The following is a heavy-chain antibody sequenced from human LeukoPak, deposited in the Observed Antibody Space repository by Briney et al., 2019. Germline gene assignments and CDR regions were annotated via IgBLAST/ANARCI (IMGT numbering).Heavy chain of an antibody. V-gene: IGHV3-21*01. Sequence: GGSLRLSCAASGFPFSSYSMNWVRQSPGRGLECVSSISSSSSYIYYADSVKGRFTISRDNAKNSLYLQMNSLRAEDTAVYYCARLDCSGGSCYPHWGQGTLVTVSS. D-gene: IGHD2-15*01. J-gene: IGHJ4*02. CDR2: ISSSSSYI. CDR3: ARLDCSGGSCYPH. CDR1: GFPFSSYS.